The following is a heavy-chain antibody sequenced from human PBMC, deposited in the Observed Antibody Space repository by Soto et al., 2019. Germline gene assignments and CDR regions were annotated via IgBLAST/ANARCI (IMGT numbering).Heavy chain of an antibody. CDR2: IYPRDSDI. V-gene: IGHV5-51*01. CDR1: GYSFPNYW. CDR3: ATLRTLPGAPVLY. Sequence: GESLKISCKASGYSFPNYWIGWVRQMPGKGLEWMGTIYPRDSDIRYSPSFQGQVTISADNSISTAYVRWSSLQASDTAMYYCATLRTLPGAPVLYWGQGVMVTVSS. J-gene: IGHJ4*02. D-gene: IGHD1-26*01.